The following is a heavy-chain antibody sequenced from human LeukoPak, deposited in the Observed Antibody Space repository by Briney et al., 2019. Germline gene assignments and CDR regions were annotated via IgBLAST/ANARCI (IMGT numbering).Heavy chain of an antibody. J-gene: IGHJ5*02. Sequence: SETLSLTCTVSGGSISSYYWSWIRQPPGKGLEWIGYIYYSGSTNYNPSLKSRVTISVDTSKNQFSLKLSSVTAADTAVYYCARARADWLDPWGQGTLVTVSS. CDR2: IYYSGST. CDR1: GGSISSYY. CDR3: ARARADWLDP. V-gene: IGHV4-59*01.